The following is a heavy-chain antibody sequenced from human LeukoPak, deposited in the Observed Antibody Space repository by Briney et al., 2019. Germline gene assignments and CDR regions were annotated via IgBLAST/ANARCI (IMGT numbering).Heavy chain of an antibody. CDR3: ARQSRDGYNEDYFDY. Sequence: SGTLSLTCTVSGGSISSYYWSWIRQPPGKGLEWIGYIYYSGSTNYNPSLKSRVTISVDTSKNQFSLKLSSVTAADTAVYYCARQSRDGYNEDYFDYWGQGTLVTVSS. V-gene: IGHV4-59*08. D-gene: IGHD5-24*01. CDR2: IYYSGST. J-gene: IGHJ4*02. CDR1: GGSISSYY.